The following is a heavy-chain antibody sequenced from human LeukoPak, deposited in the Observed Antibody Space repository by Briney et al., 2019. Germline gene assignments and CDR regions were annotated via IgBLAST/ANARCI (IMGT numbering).Heavy chain of an antibody. V-gene: IGHV4-4*02. CDR3: ARDHYDSSGYYYRY. CDR2: IYHSGST. D-gene: IGHD3-22*01. Sequence: PSETLSLTCAVSGGSISSSNWWSWVRQPPGKGLEWIGEIYHSGSTNYNPSLKSRVTISVDKSKNQFSLKLSSVTAADTAVYYCARDHYDSSGYYYRYWGQGTLVTVSS. CDR1: GGSISSSNW. J-gene: IGHJ4*02.